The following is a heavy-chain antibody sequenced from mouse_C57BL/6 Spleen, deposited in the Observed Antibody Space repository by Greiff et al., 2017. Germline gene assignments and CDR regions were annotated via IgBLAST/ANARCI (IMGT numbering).Heavy chain of an antibody. CDR1: GYAFTNYL. CDR2: INPGSGGT. CDR3: ARGSNYSLYFDY. J-gene: IGHJ2*01. Sequence: VQLKESGAELVRPGTSVKVSCKASGYAFTNYLIEWVKQRPGQGLEWIGVINPGSGGTNYNEKFKGKATLTADKSSSTAYMQLSSLTSEDSAVYFCARGSNYSLYFDYWGQGTTLTVSS. V-gene: IGHV1-54*01. D-gene: IGHD2-5*01.